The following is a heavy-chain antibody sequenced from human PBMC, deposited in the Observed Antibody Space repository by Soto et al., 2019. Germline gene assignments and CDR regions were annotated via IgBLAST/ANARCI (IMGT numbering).Heavy chain of an antibody. V-gene: IGHV4-34*01. D-gene: IGHD3-22*01. CDR2: INHSGRV. CDR3: STRAYDTNGYYRFDP. Sequence: QVQLQQWGAGLLKPSETLSLTCAVYGGSFSGHSWTWIRQSPGKGLEWIGDINHSGRVNYSPSLKSRVTISLDTSKNQFSLTLSAVTAADTAMYYCSTRAYDTNGYYRFDPWGQGTLVPVSS. CDR1: GGSFSGHS. J-gene: IGHJ5*01.